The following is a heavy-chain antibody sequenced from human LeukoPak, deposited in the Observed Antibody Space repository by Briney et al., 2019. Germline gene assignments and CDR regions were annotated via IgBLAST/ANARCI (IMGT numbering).Heavy chain of an antibody. CDR2: ISYDGSNK. V-gene: IGHV3-30*04. D-gene: IGHD6-13*01. Sequence: QPGGSLRLSCAASGFTFSSYSMHWVRQAPGKGLEWVAGISYDGSNKNYADSVKGRFTISRDNSKNTLYLQMDNLRAEDTAVFSCARSGMFSTSRYPMWFDPWGQGTLVAVS. J-gene: IGHJ5*02. CDR3: ARSGMFSTSRYPMWFDP. CDR1: GFTFSSYS.